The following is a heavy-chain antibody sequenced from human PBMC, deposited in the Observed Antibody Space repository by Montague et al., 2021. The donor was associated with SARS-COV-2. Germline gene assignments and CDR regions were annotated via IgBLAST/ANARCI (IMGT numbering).Heavy chain of an antibody. D-gene: IGHD4-17*01. CDR2: ISGSGGST. J-gene: IGHJ5*02. CDR3: TGADNYGS. V-gene: IGHV3-23*01. Sequence: SLRLSCAASGFTFSSFTMSWVRLAPGKGLEWVSTISGSGGSTWYADSVKGRFTISRDNSKSTLFLQMNSLRAEDKALYYCTGADNYGSWGRGTLVTVSS. CDR1: GFTFSSFT.